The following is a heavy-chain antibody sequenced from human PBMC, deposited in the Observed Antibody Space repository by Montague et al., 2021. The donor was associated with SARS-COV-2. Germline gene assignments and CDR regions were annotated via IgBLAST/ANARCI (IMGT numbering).Heavy chain of an antibody. J-gene: IGHJ5*02. Sequence: SETLSLTCTVSGGSISSSSYYWGWIRQPPGKGLEWIGSIYYSGSTYYNPSLKSRVTISADTSKNQFSLKLSSVTAADTAVYYCARRSRVVTAIWALRTSLTSWFDPWGQGTLVTVSS. CDR2: IYYSGST. CDR3: ARRSRVVTAIWALRTSLTSWFDP. V-gene: IGHV4-39*01. CDR1: GGSISSSSYY. D-gene: IGHD2-21*02.